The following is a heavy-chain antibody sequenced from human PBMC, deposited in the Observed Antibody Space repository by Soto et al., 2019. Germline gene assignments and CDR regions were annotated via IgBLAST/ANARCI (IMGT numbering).Heavy chain of an antibody. J-gene: IGHJ4*03. V-gene: IGHV5-51*01. CDR2: IFPRDFDV. CDR3: ARQPSNGQWFL. Sequence: GKSLKISCQTSGYTFTNYWIGWVRQMPGGGLEWLGLIFPRDFDVRYSPSFQGQVTISADKSISTAYLQWSSLKASGTAMYYCARQPSNGQWFLWGQGTMVTVSS. CDR1: GYTFTNYW. D-gene: IGHD3-22*01.